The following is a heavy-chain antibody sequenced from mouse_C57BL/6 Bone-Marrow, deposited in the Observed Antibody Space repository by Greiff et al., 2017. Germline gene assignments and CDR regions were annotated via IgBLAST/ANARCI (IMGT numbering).Heavy chain of an antibody. Sequence: EVKLLESGPGLVKPSQSLSLTCSVTGYSITSGYYWNWIRQFPGNKLEWMGYISYDGSNNYNPSLNNRISITRDTSKNHFFLKLNSVTTEDTATYYCAKLGRLYYFDYWGQGTTLTVSS. CDR2: ISYDGSN. J-gene: IGHJ2*01. D-gene: IGHD4-1*01. CDR3: AKLGRLYYFDY. CDR1: GYSITSGYY. V-gene: IGHV3-6*01.